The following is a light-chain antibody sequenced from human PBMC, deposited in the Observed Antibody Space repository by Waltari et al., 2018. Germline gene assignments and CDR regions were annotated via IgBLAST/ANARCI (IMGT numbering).Light chain of an antibody. CDR2: DAS. CDR1: QGISSA. CDR3: QQLHSYPIT. Sequence: AIHLTQSPSSLSASVGDSIPITCRASQGISSALAWYQQKPGESPKFLIYDASSLQSGVPSRFSGSASGTDFTLTITSLQPEDFATYYCQQLHSYPITFGQGTRLEIK. V-gene: IGKV1-13*02. J-gene: IGKJ5*01.